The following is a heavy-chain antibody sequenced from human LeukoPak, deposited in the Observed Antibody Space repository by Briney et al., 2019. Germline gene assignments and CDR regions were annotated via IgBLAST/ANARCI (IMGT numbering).Heavy chain of an antibody. D-gene: IGHD3-10*01. J-gene: IGHJ4*02. V-gene: IGHV3-23*01. CDR2: ISGSGGST. CDR1: GFTLSSYA. Sequence: GGSLRLSCAASGFTLSSYAMSWVRQAPGKGLEWVSAISGSGGSTYYADSVKGRFTISRDNSKNTLYLQMNSLSAEDTAVYYCAKGGDVSGSYYWGQGTLVTVSS. CDR3: AKGGDVSGSYY.